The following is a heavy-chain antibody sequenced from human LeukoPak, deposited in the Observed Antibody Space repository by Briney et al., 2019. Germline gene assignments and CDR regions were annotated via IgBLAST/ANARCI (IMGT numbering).Heavy chain of an antibody. D-gene: IGHD1-14*01. Sequence: PGGSLRLSCAASGFTVSSNYMSWVRQAPGKGLEWVSVIYSGGSTYYADSVKGRFSISRDNSKNTLYLQMNSLRAEDTAVYYCARDLSPWETRNPDAFDIWGQGTMATVSS. J-gene: IGHJ3*02. CDR3: ARDLSPWETRNPDAFDI. V-gene: IGHV3-53*01. CDR2: IYSGGST. CDR1: GFTVSSNY.